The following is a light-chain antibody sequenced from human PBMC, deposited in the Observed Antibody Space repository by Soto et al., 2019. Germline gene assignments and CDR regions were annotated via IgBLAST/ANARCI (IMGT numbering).Light chain of an antibody. J-gene: IGLJ2*01. CDR2: SNN. CDR1: SSNIGSNT. V-gene: IGLV1-44*01. CDR3: AAWDDSLNGRV. Sequence: QSVLTQPPSASGTPRQRVTISCSGSSSNIGSNTVNWYQQLPGTAPKLLNYSNNQRPSGVPDRFSGSKSGTSASLAISGLQSEDEADYYCAAWDDSLNGRVFGGGTKLTVL.